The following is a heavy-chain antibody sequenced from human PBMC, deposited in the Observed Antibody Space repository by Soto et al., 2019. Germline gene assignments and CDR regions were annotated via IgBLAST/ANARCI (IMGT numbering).Heavy chain of an antibody. Sequence: ASVKVSCKASGYTFTSYAMHWVRQATGQRLEWMGWINAGNGNAKYSQKFQGRVTITRDTSASTAYVELSSLSSDDTAVYYCARASYYYESSGYYPDYWGQGTLVTVSS. D-gene: IGHD3-22*01. V-gene: IGHV1-3*01. CDR1: GYTFTSYA. J-gene: IGHJ4*02. CDR3: ARASYYYESSGYYPDY. CDR2: INAGNGNA.